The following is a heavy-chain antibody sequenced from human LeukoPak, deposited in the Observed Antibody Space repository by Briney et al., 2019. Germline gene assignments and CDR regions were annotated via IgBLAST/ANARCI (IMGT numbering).Heavy chain of an antibody. Sequence: GASVKVSCKASGYTFTSYDINWVRQATGQGLEWVGWMNPNSGNTGYAQKFQGRVTMTRNTSISTAYMELSSLRSEDTAVYYCARGPYYDFWSGYNPPFDYWGQGTLVTVSS. CDR3: ARGPYYDFWSGYNPPFDY. J-gene: IGHJ4*02. D-gene: IGHD3-3*01. V-gene: IGHV1-8*01. CDR1: GYTFTSYD. CDR2: MNPNSGNT.